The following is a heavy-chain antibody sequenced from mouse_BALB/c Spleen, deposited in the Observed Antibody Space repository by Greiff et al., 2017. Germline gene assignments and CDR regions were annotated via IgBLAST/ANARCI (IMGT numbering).Heavy chain of an antibody. Sequence: EVQLQESGPGLVKPSQTVSLTCTVTGISITTGNYRWSWIRQFPGNKLEWIGYIYYSGTITYNPSLTSRTTITRDTSKNQFFLEMNSLTAEDTATYYCARDYGGYYFDYWGQGTTLTVSS. CDR1: GISITTGNYR. J-gene: IGHJ2*01. CDR2: IYYSGTI. CDR3: ARDYGGYYFDY. V-gene: IGHV3-5*02. D-gene: IGHD1-1*02.